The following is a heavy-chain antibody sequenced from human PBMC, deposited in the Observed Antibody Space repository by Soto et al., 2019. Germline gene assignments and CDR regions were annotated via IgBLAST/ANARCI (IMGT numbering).Heavy chain of an antibody. CDR1: GGTFSSYA. CDR2: IIPIFGTA. Sequence: QVQLVQSGAEVKKPGSSVKVSCKASGGTFSSYAISWVRQAPGQGLEWMGGIIPIFGTANYAQKFQGRVTLTAEESTSTAYMELSSLRSADTALYYYARPFHAWGLGNTFDIWGQGTMVTVSS. CDR3: ARPFHAWGLGNTFDI. D-gene: IGHD3-16*01. V-gene: IGHV1-69*01. J-gene: IGHJ3*02.